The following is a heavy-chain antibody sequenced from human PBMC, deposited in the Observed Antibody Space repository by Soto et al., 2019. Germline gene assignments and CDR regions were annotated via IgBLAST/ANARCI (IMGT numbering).Heavy chain of an antibody. CDR3: SGCSGGACHQNYGMDV. J-gene: IGHJ6*02. D-gene: IGHD2-15*01. Sequence: EVHLVESGGGLVKPGGSLRLSCAVSGFTFSSCTMNWVRQAPGKGLEWVSSISPSTSHIYYADSVKGRFTISRDKAKNSLFLQMNSPRAEDTAVYYCSGCSGGACHQNYGMDVWGQGTTVTVSS. CDR2: ISPSTSHI. V-gene: IGHV3-21*01. CDR1: GFTFSSCT.